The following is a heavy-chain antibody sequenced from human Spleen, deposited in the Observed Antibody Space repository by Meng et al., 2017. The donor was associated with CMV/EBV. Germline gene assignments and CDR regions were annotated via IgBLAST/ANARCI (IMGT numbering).Heavy chain of an antibody. V-gene: IGHV3-30*02. Sequence: GESLKISCVAYGFTLDSHWMTWVRQAAGKGLEWVALIRSDGSNKYYADSVRGRFTISRDNSMNMLYLQMNSLKPEDRALYYCAKDDSNGFYYFHYWGQGTLVTVSS. D-gene: IGHD3-22*01. CDR2: IRSDGSNK. CDR3: AKDDSNGFYYFHY. J-gene: IGHJ4*02. CDR1: GFTLDSHW.